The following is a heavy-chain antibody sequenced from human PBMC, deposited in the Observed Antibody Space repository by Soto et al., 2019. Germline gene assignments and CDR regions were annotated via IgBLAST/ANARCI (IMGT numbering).Heavy chain of an antibody. V-gene: IGHV6-1*01. CDR2: TYYRSKWYY. J-gene: IGHJ4*01. CDR1: GDSVSSNSVG. CDR3: ARGEQYSGRIFDY. Sequence: QVQLQQSGPGLVKPWQTLSLSCAITGDSVSSNSVGWGWVRQSPSRGLEWLGRTYYRSKWYYEYAVSVRGRITINPDTSKNQYSLQLNSVTPEDTAVYFCARGEQYSGRIFDYWGQGTLVTVSS. D-gene: IGHD1-26*01.